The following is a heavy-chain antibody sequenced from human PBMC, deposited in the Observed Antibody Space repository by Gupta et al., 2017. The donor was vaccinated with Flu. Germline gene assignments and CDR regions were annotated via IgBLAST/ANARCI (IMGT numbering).Heavy chain of an antibody. V-gene: IGHV3-21*01. CDR1: GFIFSTYN. D-gene: IGHD1-26*01. Sequence: EVQLVESGGGLVKPGGSLRLSCAASGFIFSTYNMTWVRQAPGKGLEWVSSISSSSSYIYYADSVKGRFTISRNNAKNSLYLQMNSLRADDTAVYYCARHWELLKSFDYWGQGALVTVSS. CDR3: ARHWELLKSFDY. CDR2: ISSSSSYI. J-gene: IGHJ4*02.